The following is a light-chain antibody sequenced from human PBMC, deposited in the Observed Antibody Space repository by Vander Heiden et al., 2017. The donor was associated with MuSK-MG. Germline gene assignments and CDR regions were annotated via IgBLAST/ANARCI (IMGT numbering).Light chain of an antibody. J-gene: IGKJ3*01. CDR1: QSVSSY. CDR2: DAS. CDR3: QQRSNWPPFT. Sequence: LVFTPSPATLSLSPGERATLSCRASQSVSSYLAWYQQKPGQAPRLLIYDASNRATGIPARFSGSGSGTDFTLTISSLEPEDFAVYYCQQRSNWPPFTFGPGTKVDIK. V-gene: IGKV3-11*01.